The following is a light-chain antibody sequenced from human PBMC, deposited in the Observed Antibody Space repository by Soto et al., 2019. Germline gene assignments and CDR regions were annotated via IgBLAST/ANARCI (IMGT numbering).Light chain of an antibody. CDR2: ASS. V-gene: IGKV3-20*01. CDR3: QLYGNAPP. CDR1: QSSGSNF. J-gene: IGKJ5*01. Sequence: EIVLTQSPGTLSLSPGERATVSCKTSQSSGSNFLAWYQQKPGQAPRLLIYASSQRATGIPDRFSGSASGADFPLTIDRLEPEDFAVYYCQLYGNAPPFGQGTRLEIK.